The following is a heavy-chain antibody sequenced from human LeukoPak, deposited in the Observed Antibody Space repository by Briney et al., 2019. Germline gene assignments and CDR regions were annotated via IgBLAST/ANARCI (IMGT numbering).Heavy chain of an antibody. J-gene: IGHJ5*02. D-gene: IGHD6-13*01. CDR1: GYSISSGYY. CDR2: VNRDGNT. Sequence: PSQTLSLTCYVSGYSISSGYYWGWIRQPPGKGLEWVANVNRDGNTYYSPSLESRATISVDTSKNLFSLKLSSLSAADTAVYYCARDRWPSSIAAAANWFDPWGQGTLVTVSS. V-gene: IGHV4-38-2*02. CDR3: ARDRWPSSIAAAANWFDP.